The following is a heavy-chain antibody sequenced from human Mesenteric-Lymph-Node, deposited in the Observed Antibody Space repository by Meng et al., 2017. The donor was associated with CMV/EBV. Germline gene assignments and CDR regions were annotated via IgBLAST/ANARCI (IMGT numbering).Heavy chain of an antibody. CDR1: GGSFSGYY. CDR2: INHSGST. V-gene: IGHV4-34*01. Sequence: SETLSLTCAVYGGSFSGYYWSWIRQPPGKGLEWIGEINHSGSTYYNPSLKSRVTISVDTSNKQFSLKLTSVTAADTAVYYCARVGFNWNLFDYWGRGTLVTVSS. D-gene: IGHD1-20*01. CDR3: ARVGFNWNLFDY. J-gene: IGHJ4*02.